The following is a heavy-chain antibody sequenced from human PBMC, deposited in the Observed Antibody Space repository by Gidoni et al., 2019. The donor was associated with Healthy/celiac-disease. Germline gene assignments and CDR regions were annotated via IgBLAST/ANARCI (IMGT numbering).Heavy chain of an antibody. CDR3: ARDHYYDSSGYFRRGERAFDI. J-gene: IGHJ3*02. D-gene: IGHD3-22*01. CDR2: IYSGGST. CDR1: GFTVSRNY. Sequence: EVQLVESGGGLVQPGGSLRLSCAASGFTVSRNYMSWVRQAPGKGLEWVSVIYSGGSTYYADSVKGRFTISRDNSKNTLYLQMNSLRAEDTAVYYCARDHYYDSSGYFRRGERAFDIWGQGTMVTVSS. V-gene: IGHV3-66*02.